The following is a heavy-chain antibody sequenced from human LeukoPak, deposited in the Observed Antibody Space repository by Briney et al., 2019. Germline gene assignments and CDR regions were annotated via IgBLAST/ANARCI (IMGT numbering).Heavy chain of an antibody. V-gene: IGHV1-18*04. D-gene: IGHD6-13*01. Sequence: ASVKVSCKASGYTFTGYYMHWVRQAPGQGLEWMGWISAYNGKTNYAQKFQGRVTLTTDTSTSTAYMELRSLRSDDTAVYYCAREGPIATAGQSAFDIWGQGTMVTVSS. CDR2: ISAYNGKT. CDR3: AREGPIATAGQSAFDI. J-gene: IGHJ3*02. CDR1: GYTFTGYY.